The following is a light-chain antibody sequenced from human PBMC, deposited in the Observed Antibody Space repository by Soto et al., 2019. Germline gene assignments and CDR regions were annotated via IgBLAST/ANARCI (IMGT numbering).Light chain of an antibody. V-gene: IGKV1-5*03. Sequence: DIQMTQSPSTLSASVGDRVTITCRASQSISSWLAWYQQKPGKAPKLLIYKASTLESGVPSRFSGSESGTDFTLTISSLQPDDFATYYCQQYSSWWTFGQGTKVEIK. CDR3: QQYSSWWT. J-gene: IGKJ1*01. CDR2: KAS. CDR1: QSISSW.